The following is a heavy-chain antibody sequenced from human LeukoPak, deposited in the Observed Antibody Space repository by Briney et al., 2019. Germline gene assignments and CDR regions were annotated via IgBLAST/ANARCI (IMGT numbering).Heavy chain of an antibody. D-gene: IGHD1-26*01. CDR1: GGSISSSDYY. CDR3: ARRGSGRNWFDP. Sequence: SETLSLTCTVSGGSISSSDYYWGWIRQPPGKGREWIASISYTGRTYYNPSLRSRITISVDTSKNQFSLRLSSVTAADTAVYHCARRGSGRNWFDPWGQGTLVTVSS. V-gene: IGHV4-39*01. J-gene: IGHJ5*02. CDR2: ISYTGRT.